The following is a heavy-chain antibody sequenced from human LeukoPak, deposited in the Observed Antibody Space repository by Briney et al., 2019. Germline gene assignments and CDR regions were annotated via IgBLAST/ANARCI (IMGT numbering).Heavy chain of an antibody. CDR2: INPSGGST. Sequence: ASVKVSCKASGYTFTSYYMHWVRQAPGQGLEWMGIINPSGGSTSYAQKFQGRVTMTRDMSTSTVYMELSSLRSEDTAVYYCARDGEDNDFWSGRRSYYMDVWGKGTTVTVSS. CDR1: GYTFTSYY. CDR3: ARDGEDNDFWSGRRSYYMDV. D-gene: IGHD3-3*01. V-gene: IGHV1-46*01. J-gene: IGHJ6*03.